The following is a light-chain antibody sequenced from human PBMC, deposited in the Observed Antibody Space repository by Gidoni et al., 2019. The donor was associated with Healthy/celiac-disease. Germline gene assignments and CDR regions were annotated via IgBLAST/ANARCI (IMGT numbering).Light chain of an antibody. V-gene: IGLV2-14*01. CDR1: SSDLGGDNY. J-gene: IGLJ3*02. Sequence: QPALTQPASVPGSPGQSSTTSCTGTSSDLGGDNYVPWYQQHPRKAPKLMIYDVSNRPSGVSNRFSGSESGNTASLTISGLQAEDEADYYCSSYTSSSTLGVFGGGTKLTVL. CDR2: DVS. CDR3: SSYTSSSTLGV.